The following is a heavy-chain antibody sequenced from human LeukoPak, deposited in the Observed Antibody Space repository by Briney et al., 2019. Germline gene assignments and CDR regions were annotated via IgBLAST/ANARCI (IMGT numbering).Heavy chain of an antibody. Sequence: GGSLRLSCAASGFTFSNFAMSWVRQAQGKGLEWVSPISASIGYTYYADSVKGRFTISRDNSKNTLYLQMNSLRAEDTAVYYCAKDYSGSYYNFDYWGQGTLVTVSS. CDR3: AKDYSGSYYNFDY. J-gene: IGHJ4*02. CDR2: ISASIGYT. V-gene: IGHV3-23*01. D-gene: IGHD1-26*01. CDR1: GFTFSNFA.